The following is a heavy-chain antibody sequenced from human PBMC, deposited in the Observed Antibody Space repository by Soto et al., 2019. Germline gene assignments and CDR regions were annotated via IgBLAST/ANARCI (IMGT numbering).Heavy chain of an antibody. CDR1: GGSISSSSYY. D-gene: IGHD3-3*01. J-gene: IGHJ4*02. Sequence: SETLSLTCTVSGGSISSSSYYWGWIRQPPGKGLEWIGNIYYSGSTYYNPSLKSRVTISVDTSKNQFSLKLSSVTAADTAVYYCARTSDITIFGVIISHQYYFDYWGQGTLVTVSS. CDR2: IYYSGST. CDR3: ARTSDITIFGVIISHQYYFDY. V-gene: IGHV4-39*01.